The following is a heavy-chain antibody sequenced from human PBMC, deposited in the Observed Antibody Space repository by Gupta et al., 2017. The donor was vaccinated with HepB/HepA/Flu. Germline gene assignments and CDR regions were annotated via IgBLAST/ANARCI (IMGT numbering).Heavy chain of an antibody. CDR2: IYHSGST. D-gene: IGHD3-3*01. J-gene: IGHJ6*02. Sequence: EWIGYIYHSGSTYYNPSLKSRVTISVDRSKNQFSLKLSSVTAADTAVYYCARGGITIFGAPYGMDVWGQGTTVTVSS. V-gene: IGHV4-30-2*01. CDR3: ARGGITIFGAPYGMDV.